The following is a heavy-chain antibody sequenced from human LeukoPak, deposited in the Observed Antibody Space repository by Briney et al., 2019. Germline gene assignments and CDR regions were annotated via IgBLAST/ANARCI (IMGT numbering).Heavy chain of an antibody. CDR1: GFTFSLYE. D-gene: IGHD2-15*01. V-gene: IGHV3-48*03. Sequence: GGSLRLSCAASGFTFSLYEMNWVRQAPGKGLEWVSYISSSGSSRYYADSVKGRFTISRDNAKNSLYLQMNSLRAEDTAVYYCARDPVFNAVPAEDAWGQGTLVTVSS. CDR2: ISSSGSSR. CDR3: ARDPVFNAVPAEDA. J-gene: IGHJ5*02.